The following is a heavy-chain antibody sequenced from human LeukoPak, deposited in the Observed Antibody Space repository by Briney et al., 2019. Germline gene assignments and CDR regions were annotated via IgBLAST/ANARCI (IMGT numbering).Heavy chain of an antibody. CDR2: INAANGNT. CDR3: ASPPGRWGIAAPPYGMDV. CDR1: GFTFTTYT. Sequence: GASVKVSCKTSGFTFTTYTMHWVRQAPGQRLEWMGWINAANGNTQYSQKFQGRVTITRDTSASTAYMELSSLRSEDTAVYYCASPPGRWGIAAPPYGMDVWGQGTTVTVSS. J-gene: IGHJ6*02. D-gene: IGHD6-6*01. V-gene: IGHV1-3*01.